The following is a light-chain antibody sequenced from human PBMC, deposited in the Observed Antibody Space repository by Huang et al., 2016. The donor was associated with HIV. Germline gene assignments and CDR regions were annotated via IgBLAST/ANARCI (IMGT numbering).Light chain of an antibody. CDR3: HHYGSPPWT. V-gene: IGKV3-20*01. CDR1: QRISSSF. Sequence: EIVLTQSPGTLSLSPGERATLSCRASQRISSSFLSWYQQKPGQTPRLLIYGASNRATGIPDRCRGSGSGTDFTLTISRLEPEDFAVYYCHHYGSPPWTFGPGTRVDIK. CDR2: GAS. J-gene: IGKJ3*01.